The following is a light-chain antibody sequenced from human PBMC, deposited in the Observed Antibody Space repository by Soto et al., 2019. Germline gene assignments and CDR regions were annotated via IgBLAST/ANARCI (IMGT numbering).Light chain of an antibody. CDR3: SSYTSSTTPLYV. CDR1: SSEDGGYNY. V-gene: IGLV2-14*01. Sequence: QSVLTQPASVSGSPGQSITISCTGTSSEDGGYNYVSWYQQHPGKAPKLMIYGVSNRPSGVSDRFSGSKSGNTASLTISGLQAEDEADYYCSSYTSSTTPLYVFGTGTKVTVL. CDR2: GVS. J-gene: IGLJ1*01.